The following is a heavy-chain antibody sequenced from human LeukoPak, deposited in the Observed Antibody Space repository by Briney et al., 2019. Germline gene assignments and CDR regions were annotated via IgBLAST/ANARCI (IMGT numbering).Heavy chain of an antibody. Sequence: SETLSLTCTVSGGSISSYYWSWIRQPPGKGLEWIGYIYDSGSTNYNPSLKSRVTISVDTSKNQFSLKLSSVTAADTAVFYCASGYLGYSSSNLDYWGQGTLVTVSS. J-gene: IGHJ4*02. CDR1: GGSISSYY. V-gene: IGHV4-59*01. CDR3: ASGYLGYSSSNLDY. CDR2: IYDSGST. D-gene: IGHD6-13*01.